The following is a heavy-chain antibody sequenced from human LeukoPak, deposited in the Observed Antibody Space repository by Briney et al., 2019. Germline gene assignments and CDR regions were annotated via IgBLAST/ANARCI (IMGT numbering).Heavy chain of an antibody. V-gene: IGHV3-72*01. Sequence: GGSLSLSCAVSGFTFSDHFLDWVRQAPGKGLEWVGRSRNKAKSYTTEYAASVKGRFTISRDDSKKSLYLQMNSLKTEDTAVYYCVRVGSVAGSDYLDYWGQGTLVTVSS. D-gene: IGHD6-19*01. CDR3: VRVGSVAGSDYLDY. J-gene: IGHJ4*02. CDR1: GFTFSDHF. CDR2: SRNKAKSYTT.